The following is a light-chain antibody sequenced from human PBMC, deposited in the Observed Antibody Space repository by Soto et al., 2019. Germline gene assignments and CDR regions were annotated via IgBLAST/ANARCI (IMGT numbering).Light chain of an antibody. J-gene: IGLJ2*01. Sequence: QSVLTQPPSASGSPGQSVTISCTGTSSDVGGYNSVSWYQHHPGKAPKLMIYEVSKRPSGVPDRFSGSKSGNTASLTVSGLQAEDEADYYCSSYTSSSTVVFGGGTKLTVL. CDR3: SSYTSSSTVV. CDR1: SSDVGGYNS. CDR2: EVS. V-gene: IGLV2-8*01.